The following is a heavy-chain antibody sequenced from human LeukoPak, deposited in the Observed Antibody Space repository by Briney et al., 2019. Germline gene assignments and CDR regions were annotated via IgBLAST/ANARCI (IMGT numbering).Heavy chain of an antibody. V-gene: IGHV3-7*01. CDR3: ARDRCSSTSCFYDY. D-gene: IGHD2-2*01. Sequence: GGSLRLSCAASGFTFSHYWMTWVRQAPGKGLEWVANIKQDGSEQYYVDSVKGRFTISRDNAKNSLYLQINSLRVEDTAVYYCARDRCSSTSCFYDYWGQGTLVTVSS. CDR2: IKQDGSEQ. J-gene: IGHJ4*02. CDR1: GFTFSHYW.